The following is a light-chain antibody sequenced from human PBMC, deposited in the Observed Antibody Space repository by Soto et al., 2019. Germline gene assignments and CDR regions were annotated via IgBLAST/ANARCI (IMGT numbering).Light chain of an antibody. V-gene: IGKV1-5*03. Sequence: DIPMTQSPSTLSASVGDRVTITCRASQSISTWLAWYQQKPGKAPKLLIYTASNLEGGVTSRFSGSGSGTEFTLTISSLQPDDFATYYCQQYNSAWTFGQGTKVEI. CDR2: TAS. CDR1: QSISTW. CDR3: QQYNSAWT. J-gene: IGKJ1*01.